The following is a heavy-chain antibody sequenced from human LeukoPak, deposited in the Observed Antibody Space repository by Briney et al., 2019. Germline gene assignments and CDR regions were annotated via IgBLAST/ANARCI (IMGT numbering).Heavy chain of an antibody. CDR1: GLTVSSTY. CDR3: VRAPPGYCSGGRCYPFDY. V-gene: IGHV3-66*02. Sequence: WGSLRLSCAASGLTVSSTYMTWVRQAPGKGLEWISLIYSGGTTYHADSVKGRFTISRDNSKNTLYLQMNSLRAEDTAVYYCVRAPPGYCSGGRCYPFDYWGQGTLVTVSS. J-gene: IGHJ4*02. D-gene: IGHD2-15*01. CDR2: IYSGGTT.